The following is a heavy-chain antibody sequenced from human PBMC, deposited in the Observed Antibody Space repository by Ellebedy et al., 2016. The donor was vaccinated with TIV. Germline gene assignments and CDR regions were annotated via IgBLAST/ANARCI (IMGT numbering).Heavy chain of an antibody. CDR2: IYGGDSDS. D-gene: IGHD6-19*01. J-gene: IGHJ4*02. Sequence: KVSCKGSGYSFTTNWIGWVRQMPGKGLEYMGIIYGGDSDSRYSPSFQGQVTMSVDKSISAAYLQWSSLKASDTAMYYCASADVGLAGFDSWGQGTLVTVSS. CDR1: GYSFTTNW. CDR3: ASADVGLAGFDS. V-gene: IGHV5-51*01.